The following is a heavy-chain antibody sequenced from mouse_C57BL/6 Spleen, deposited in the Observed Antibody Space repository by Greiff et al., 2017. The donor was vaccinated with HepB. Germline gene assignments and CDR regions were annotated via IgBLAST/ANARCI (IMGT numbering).Heavy chain of an antibody. Sequence: QVQLQQPGAELVKPGASVKMSCKASGYTFTSYWITWVKQRPGQGLEWIGDIYPGSGSTNYNEKFKSKATLTVDTSSSTAYMQLSSLTSEDSAVYYWARWERDYGYNYFDYWGQGTTLTVSS. V-gene: IGHV1-55*01. D-gene: IGHD2-2*01. CDR1: GYTFTSYW. CDR2: IYPGSGST. CDR3: ARWERDYGYNYFDY. J-gene: IGHJ2*01.